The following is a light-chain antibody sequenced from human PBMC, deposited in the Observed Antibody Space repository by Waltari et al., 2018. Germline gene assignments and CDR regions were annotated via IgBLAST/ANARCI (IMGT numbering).Light chain of an antibody. CDR2: VNSDGSN. Sequence: QLVLPQSPSASAYLGASVKLTCTLDSWHSPHILPWHPQPPQKGPRYLMKVNSDGSNSKGDEIPDRFSGSSSSSGTERYLTISSVQSEDEADYYCQSGGHGTWVFGGGTKLTVL. J-gene: IGLJ3*02. V-gene: IGLV4-69*02. CDR3: QSGGHGTWV. CDR1: SWHSPHI.